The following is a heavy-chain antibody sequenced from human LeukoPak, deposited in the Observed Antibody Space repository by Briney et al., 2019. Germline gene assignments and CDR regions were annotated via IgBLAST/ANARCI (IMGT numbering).Heavy chain of an antibody. CDR2: IIPIFGTA. J-gene: IGHJ5*02. CDR1: GGTFSSYA. V-gene: IGHV1-69*05. CDR3: ARVGASNWFDP. Sequence: SVKVSCKASGGTFSSYAISWVRQAPGQGLEWMGGIIPIFGTANYAQKFQGRVTMTRDTSTSTVYMELSSLRSEDTAVYYCARVGASNWFDPWGQGTLVTVSS.